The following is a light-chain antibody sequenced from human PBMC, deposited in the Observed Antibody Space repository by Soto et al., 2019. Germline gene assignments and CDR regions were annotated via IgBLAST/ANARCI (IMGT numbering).Light chain of an antibody. CDR1: QSVSSN. J-gene: IGKJ2*01. Sequence: EIVMTQSPANLSVSPGERATLSCRASQSVSSNLAWYQQKPGQGPRLLIYGASTMATGIPARFSGSGSGDEFTLTISSLQSEDFAVYYCQQYNKWPPYTFGQGTKVEIK. CDR3: QQYNKWPPYT. V-gene: IGKV3-15*01. CDR2: GAS.